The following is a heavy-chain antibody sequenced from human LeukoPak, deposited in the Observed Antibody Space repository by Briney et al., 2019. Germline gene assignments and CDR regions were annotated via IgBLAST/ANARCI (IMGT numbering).Heavy chain of an antibody. Sequence: GGSLRLSCAGSGFTFSSYAMSWVRQAPGKGLEWVSAISGSGGSTYYADSVKGRFTISRDNSKNTLYLQMNSLRAVDTAVYYCAKDEGAPIVVVTNFDYWGQGTLVTVSS. CDR1: GFTFSSYA. CDR2: ISGSGGST. D-gene: IGHD3-22*01. J-gene: IGHJ4*02. V-gene: IGHV3-23*01. CDR3: AKDEGAPIVVVTNFDY.